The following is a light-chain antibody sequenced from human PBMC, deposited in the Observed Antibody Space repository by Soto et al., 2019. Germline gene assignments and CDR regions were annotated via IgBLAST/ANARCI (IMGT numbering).Light chain of an antibody. J-gene: IGKJ1*01. V-gene: IGKV3-15*01. CDR2: GAS. CDR3: QQYNNWPRT. CDR1: QSVSSN. Sequence: ILMTNSPTTLSASPGQRSTLSSRASQSVSSNLAWYQQKPGQAPRLLIYGASTRATGIPARFSGSGSGTEFTLTISSLQSEDFAAYYCQQYNNWPRTFGQGTKVDI.